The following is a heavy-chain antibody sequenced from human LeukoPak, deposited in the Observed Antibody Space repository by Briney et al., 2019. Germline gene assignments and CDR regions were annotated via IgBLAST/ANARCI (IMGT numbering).Heavy chain of an antibody. CDR1: GFTFDDYA. D-gene: IGHD3-9*01. CDR2: ISGSGGST. J-gene: IGHJ4*02. Sequence: GGSLRLSCAASGFTFDDYAMSWVRQAPGKGLEWVSAISGSGGSTYYADSVKGRFTISRDNSKNTLYLQMNSLRAEDTAVYYCANSFGYFDQFDYWGQGTLVTVSS. CDR3: ANSFGYFDQFDY. V-gene: IGHV3-23*01.